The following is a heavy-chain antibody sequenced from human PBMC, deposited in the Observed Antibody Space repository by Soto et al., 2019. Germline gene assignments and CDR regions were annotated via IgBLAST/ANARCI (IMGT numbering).Heavy chain of an antibody. Sequence: ASVKVSCKASGYTFTSYAMHWVRQAPGQRLEWMGWINAGNGNTKYSQKFQGRVTITRDTSASTAYMELSSLRSEDTAVYYCARREWEPYYYYGMDVWGQGTTVTVSS. D-gene: IGHD1-26*01. CDR3: ARREWEPYYYYGMDV. CDR1: GYTFTSYA. V-gene: IGHV1-3*01. J-gene: IGHJ6*02. CDR2: INAGNGNT.